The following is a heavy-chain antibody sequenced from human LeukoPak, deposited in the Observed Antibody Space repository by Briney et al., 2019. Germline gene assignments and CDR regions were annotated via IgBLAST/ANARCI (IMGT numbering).Heavy chain of an antibody. Sequence: ASVKVSCKASGYIFTSYYMHWVRQAPGQGLEWMGIINPSGGSTSYAQKFQGRVTMTRDTSTSTVYMELSSLRSEDTAVYYCARGLTPTYYYDSSGYYGWFDPWGQGTLVTVSS. CDR1: GYIFTSYY. CDR2: INPSGGST. V-gene: IGHV1-46*01. J-gene: IGHJ5*02. D-gene: IGHD3-22*01. CDR3: ARGLTPTYYYDSSGYYGWFDP.